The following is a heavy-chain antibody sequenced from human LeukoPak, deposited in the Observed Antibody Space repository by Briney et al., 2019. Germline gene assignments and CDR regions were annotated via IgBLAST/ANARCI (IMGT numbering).Heavy chain of an antibody. D-gene: IGHD2-21*02. V-gene: IGHV3-33*05. Sequence: GGSLRLSCAASGFASSTYGIHWVRQAPGKGLEWVAAISSDGRNEYFTDSVKGRFTISRDNSKNTLYLQMNSLRAEDTAVYYCAKERSYCGGDCYSLESWGQGTLVTVSS. CDR3: AKERSYCGGDCYSLES. CDR2: ISSDGRNE. CDR1: GFASSTYG. J-gene: IGHJ5*02.